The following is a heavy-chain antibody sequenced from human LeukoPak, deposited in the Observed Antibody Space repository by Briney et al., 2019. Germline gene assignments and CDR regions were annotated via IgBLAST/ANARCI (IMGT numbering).Heavy chain of an antibody. CDR2: IYYTGST. CDR1: GGSISSYY. J-gene: IGHJ5*02. Sequence: EPSETLSLTCTVSGGSISSYYWSWIRQPPGKGLDWIGGIYYTGSTYYNPSLKSRVTISIDTSKNQFSLHLTSVTAADTAVYYCARDSSSGSFWFDPWGQGTLVTVSS. CDR3: ARDSSSGSFWFDP. D-gene: IGHD6-19*01. V-gene: IGHV4-59*12.